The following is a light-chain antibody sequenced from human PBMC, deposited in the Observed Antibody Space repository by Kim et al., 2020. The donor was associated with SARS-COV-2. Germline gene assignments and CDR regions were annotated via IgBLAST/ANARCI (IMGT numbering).Light chain of an antibody. V-gene: IGKV1-39*01. Sequence: DIQMTQSPSSLSASVGDRVTITCRASQSVTIYLNWYQQKPGKAPKLLIYAASSLQSAVPSRFSGSGSGTDFNLTISSLQPEDFASYYCQQSSSIPFTFGGGTKLEIK. CDR1: QSVTIY. CDR2: AAS. CDR3: QQSSSIPFT. J-gene: IGKJ4*01.